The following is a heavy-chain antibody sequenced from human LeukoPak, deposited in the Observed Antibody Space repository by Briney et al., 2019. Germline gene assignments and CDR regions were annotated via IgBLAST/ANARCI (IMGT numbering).Heavy chain of an antibody. CDR2: IKSKIQGGTT. Sequence: GGSLRLSCAASGLTFTNVYMNWIRQAPGKGPEWVGRIKSKIQGGTTDYAAPVKGRFTVPRDGSKNMLYLQMNSLKTEDSAVYYCSYGANYYFDFWGPGTLVTVSS. D-gene: IGHD5-24*01. CDR3: SYGANYYFDF. V-gene: IGHV3-15*07. CDR1: GLTFTNVY. J-gene: IGHJ2*01.